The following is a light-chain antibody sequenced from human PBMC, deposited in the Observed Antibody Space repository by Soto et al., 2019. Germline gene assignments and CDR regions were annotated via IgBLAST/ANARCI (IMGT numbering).Light chain of an antibody. CDR1: QSVSSN. CDR2: DAS. CDR3: QQYNNWPPT. Sequence: EIVMTQSPATLSVSPGERATLSCRASQSVSSNLVWYQQKPGQAPRVLIYDASHRASGIPARFSGSGSGTEFTLTISSLQSEDFAVYYCQQYNNWPPTFGGGTKVDIK. J-gene: IGKJ4*01. V-gene: IGKV3D-15*01.